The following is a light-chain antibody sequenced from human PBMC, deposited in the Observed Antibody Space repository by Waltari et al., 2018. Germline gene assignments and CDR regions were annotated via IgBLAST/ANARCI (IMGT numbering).Light chain of an antibody. Sequence: DIQMTQSPSTLSASVGDRVTIACRASQSISIWLAWYQQKPGKAPKLLIYKASTLESGFPSRFSGSGSGTEFTLTISSLQPDDLATYYCQQYSTYSTFGQGTKLEIK. V-gene: IGKV1-5*03. J-gene: IGKJ2*01. CDR2: KAS. CDR1: QSISIW. CDR3: QQYSTYST.